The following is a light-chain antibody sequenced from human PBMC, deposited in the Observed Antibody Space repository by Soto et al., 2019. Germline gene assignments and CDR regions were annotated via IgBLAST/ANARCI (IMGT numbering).Light chain of an antibody. CDR1: QTVGVR. Sequence: IVLTQSPAPLSSPPGERAPLSCSASQTVGVRLAWYQHKPGQAPRLIIYEASNRAAGIPARFSGSGAGTDFTLTINRLEPEDFAVYYCQKYGSSSITFGQGTRLEN. CDR2: EAS. J-gene: IGKJ5*01. V-gene: IGKV3-11*01. CDR3: QKYGSSSIT.